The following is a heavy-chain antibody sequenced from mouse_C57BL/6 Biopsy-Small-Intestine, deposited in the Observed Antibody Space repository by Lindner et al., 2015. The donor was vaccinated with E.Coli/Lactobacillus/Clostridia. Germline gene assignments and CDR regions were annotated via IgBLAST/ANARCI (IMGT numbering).Heavy chain of an antibody. CDR1: GYTSTSYT. D-gene: IGHD6-1*01. CDR3: ASPLSFYYAMDY. Sequence: VQLQESGAELARPGASVKMSCKASGYTSTSYTMHWVKQRPGQGLEWIGYINPSSGYTKYNQKFKDKATLTADKSSSTAYMQLSSLTSEDSAVYYCASPLSFYYAMDYWGQGTSVTVSS. CDR2: INPSSGYT. V-gene: IGHV1-4*01. J-gene: IGHJ4*01.